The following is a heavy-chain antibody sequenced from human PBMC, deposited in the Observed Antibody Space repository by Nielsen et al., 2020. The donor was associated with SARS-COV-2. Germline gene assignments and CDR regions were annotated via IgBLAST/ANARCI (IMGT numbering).Heavy chain of an antibody. CDR1: GFTFDDYA. D-gene: IGHD1-26*01. V-gene: IGHV3-20*01. CDR3: ARVWGWTLVVGATETYFDY. J-gene: IGHJ4*02. CDR2: INWNGGST. Sequence: GGSLRLSCAASGFTFDDYAMHWVRQAPGKGLEWVSGINWNGGSTGYADSVKGRFTISRDNAKNSLYLQMNSLRAEDTALYHCARVWGWTLVVGATETYFDYWGQGTLVTVSS.